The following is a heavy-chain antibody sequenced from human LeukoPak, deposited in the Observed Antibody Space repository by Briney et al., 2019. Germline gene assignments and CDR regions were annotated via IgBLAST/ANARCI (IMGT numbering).Heavy chain of an antibody. J-gene: IGHJ4*02. D-gene: IGHD6-19*01. Sequence: PGGSLRLSCVAAGFTISSYWMTWVRQAPGKGLEWVGNIKEDGSEKNYADSVNGRCTTSRDNAKNSLYLQMNSLRAEDTAVYYCARDLVAVAGTSYFDYWGQGTLVTVSS. CDR3: ARDLVAVAGTSYFDY. CDR1: GFTISSYW. V-gene: IGHV3-7*01. CDR2: IKEDGSEK.